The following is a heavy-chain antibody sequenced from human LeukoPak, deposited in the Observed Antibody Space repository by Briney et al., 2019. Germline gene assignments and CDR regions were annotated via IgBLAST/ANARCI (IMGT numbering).Heavy chain of an antibody. J-gene: IGHJ4*02. CDR3: ARRGSSGWTEFDY. CDR2: IYYSGST. CDR1: GGSISSSSYY. V-gene: IGHV4-39*07. Sequence: TSETLSLTCTVSGGSISSSSYYWGWIRQPPGKGLEWIGSIYYSGSTYYNPSLKSRVTISVDTSKNQFSLKLSSLTAADTAVYYCARRGSSGWTEFDYWGQGTLVTVSS. D-gene: IGHD6-19*01.